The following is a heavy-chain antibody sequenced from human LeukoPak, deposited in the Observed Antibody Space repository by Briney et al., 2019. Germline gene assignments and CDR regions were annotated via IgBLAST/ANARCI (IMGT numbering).Heavy chain of an antibody. V-gene: IGHV4-38-2*02. CDR1: GGSFSGYY. Sequence: SETLSLTCAVYGGSFSGYYWGWIRQPPGKGLEWIGSIYHSGSTYYNPSLKSRVTISVDTSKNQFSLKLSSVTAADTAVYYCARDDSDYDFWSGATDAFDVWGQGTMVTVSS. J-gene: IGHJ3*01. CDR2: IYHSGST. CDR3: ARDDSDYDFWSGATDAFDV. D-gene: IGHD3-3*01.